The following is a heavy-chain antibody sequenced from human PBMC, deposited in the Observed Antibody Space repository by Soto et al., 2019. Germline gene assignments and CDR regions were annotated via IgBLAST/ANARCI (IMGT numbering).Heavy chain of an antibody. CDR2: IYHSGST. CDR3: AREGCSGGSCYNYYYYMDV. Sequence: SETLSLTCAVSSGSISSSNWWSWVRQPPGKGLEWIGEIYHSGSTNYNPSLKSRVTISVDKSKNQFSLKLSSVTAADTAVYYCAREGCSGGSCYNYYYYMDVWGKGTTVTVSS. J-gene: IGHJ6*03. D-gene: IGHD2-15*01. V-gene: IGHV4-4*02. CDR1: SGSISSSNW.